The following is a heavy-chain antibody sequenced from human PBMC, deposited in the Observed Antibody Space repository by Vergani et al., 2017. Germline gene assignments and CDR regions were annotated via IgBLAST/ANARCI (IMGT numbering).Heavy chain of an antibody. Sequence: QLQLQESGPGLVKPSETLSLTCTVSGGSISSTTYYWGWIRQPPGKGLEWIGSIYYSGSTYYNPSLKSRVTISVDTSKNQFSLKLSSVTAADTAVYYCAREGMAGRSLNWFDPWGQGTLVTVSS. J-gene: IGHJ5*02. D-gene: IGHD6-19*01. V-gene: IGHV4-39*02. CDR1: GGSISSTTYY. CDR2: IYYSGST. CDR3: AREGMAGRSLNWFDP.